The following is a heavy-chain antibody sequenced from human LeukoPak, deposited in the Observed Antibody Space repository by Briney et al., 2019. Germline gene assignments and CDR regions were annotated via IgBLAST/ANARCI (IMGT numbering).Heavy chain of an antibody. V-gene: IGHV3-23*01. Sequence: TGGSLRLSCAASGFTFSSYAMSWVRQAPGKGLDWVSAISGSGGSTYYADSVKGRFTISRDNSKNTLYLQMNSLRAEDTAVYYCAKEYLGYYYYYMDVWGKGTTVTVSS. J-gene: IGHJ6*03. CDR3: AKEYLGYYYYYMDV. CDR2: ISGSGGST. D-gene: IGHD7-27*01. CDR1: GFTFSSYA.